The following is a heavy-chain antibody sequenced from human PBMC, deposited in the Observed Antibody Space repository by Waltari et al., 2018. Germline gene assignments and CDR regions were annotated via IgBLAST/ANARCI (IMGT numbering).Heavy chain of an antibody. J-gene: IGHJ5*02. Sequence: QVQLVQSGAEVKKPGASVKVSCKASGYTFTTYYMHWGRQAPGQGLEWMGIIPPSGGSTTYAQKCQGRITMTRDTSTSTVDLELSSLRSEDTAVYYCAGVAVTATRVGWFDPWGLGTLVTVSS. CDR1: GYTFTTYY. V-gene: IGHV1-46*03. D-gene: IGHD2-15*01. CDR2: IPPSGGST. CDR3: AGVAVTATRVGWFDP.